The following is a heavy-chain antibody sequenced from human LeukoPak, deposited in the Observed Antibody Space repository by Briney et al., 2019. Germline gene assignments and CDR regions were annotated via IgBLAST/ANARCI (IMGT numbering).Heavy chain of an antibody. Sequence: GGSLRLSCAASGFTFSSYAMSWVRQAPGKGLEWVSGIRGSGGSTYYADSVKGRFTISRDNSKNTLYLQMNSLRAEDTAVYYCAKGQEWELPSYFDYWGQGTPVTVSS. CDR1: GFTFSSYA. V-gene: IGHV3-23*01. CDR2: IRGSGGST. J-gene: IGHJ4*02. D-gene: IGHD1-26*01. CDR3: AKGQEWELPSYFDY.